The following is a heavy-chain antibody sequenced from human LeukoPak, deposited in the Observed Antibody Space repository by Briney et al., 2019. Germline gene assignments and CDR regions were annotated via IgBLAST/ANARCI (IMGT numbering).Heavy chain of an antibody. D-gene: IGHD3-10*01. CDR2: MYYSGST. J-gene: IGHJ5*02. CDR1: GGSVTSSSYY. V-gene: IGHV4-39*07. CDR3: ARVGGSGSYYRPLSSYNWFDP. Sequence: SETLSLTCTVSGGSVTSSSYYWGWIRQPPGKGLEWIGSMYYSGSTYYNPSLKSRVTISVDTSKNQFSLKLSSVTAADTAVYYCARVGGSGSYYRPLSSYNWFDPWGQGTLVTVSS.